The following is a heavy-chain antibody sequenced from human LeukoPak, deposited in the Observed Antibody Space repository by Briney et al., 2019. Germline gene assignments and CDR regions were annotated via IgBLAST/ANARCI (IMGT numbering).Heavy chain of an antibody. D-gene: IGHD2-15*01. CDR2: INHSGST. V-gene: IGHV4-34*01. CDR3: ARDRVVVAALATGKAFDI. CDR1: GGTFSGYY. Sequence: PSETLSLTCAVSGGTFSGYYWSWIRQPPGKGLEWIGEINHSGSTNYNPSLKSRVTISVDTSKNQFSLKLSSVTAADTAVYYCARDRVVVAALATGKAFDIWGQGTMVTVSS. J-gene: IGHJ3*02.